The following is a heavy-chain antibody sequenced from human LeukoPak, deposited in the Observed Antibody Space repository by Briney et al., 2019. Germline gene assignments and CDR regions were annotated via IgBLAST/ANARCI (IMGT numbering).Heavy chain of an antibody. CDR2: ISSSGGST. CDR1: GFTFSSYA. D-gene: IGHD6-13*01. CDR3: AKDTPIIAAAGTSDPVFDN. J-gene: IGHJ4*02. V-gene: IGHV3-23*01. Sequence: PGGSLRLSCAASGFTFSSYAMSWVRQAPGKGLEWVSVISSSGGSTYYADSVKGRFTISRDNSKNTLYLQMNSLRAEDTAVYYCAKDTPIIAAAGTSDPVFDNWGQGTLVTVSS.